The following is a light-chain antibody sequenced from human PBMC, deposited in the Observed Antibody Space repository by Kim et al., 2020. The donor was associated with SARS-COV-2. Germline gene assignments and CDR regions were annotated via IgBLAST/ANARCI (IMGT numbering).Light chain of an antibody. Sequence: SVSPGQTASIPCSGDKLGDKYACWYQQKPGQSPVLVIYQDSKRPSGIPERFSGSDSGNTATLTISGTQAMDEADYYCQAWDGSTKVFGTGTKVTVL. CDR3: QAWDGSTKV. CDR2: QDS. V-gene: IGLV3-1*01. J-gene: IGLJ1*01. CDR1: KLGDKY.